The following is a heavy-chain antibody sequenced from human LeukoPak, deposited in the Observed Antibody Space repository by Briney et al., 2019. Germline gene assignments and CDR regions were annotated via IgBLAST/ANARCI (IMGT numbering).Heavy chain of an antibody. CDR1: GFSLSRHG. CDR3: AKEVGDSGSSYMCYFDS. D-gene: IGHD3-10*01. V-gene: IGHV3-30*18. J-gene: IGHJ4*02. CDR2: ISYDGSTK. Sequence: PGGSLRLSCAASGFSLSRHGMNWVRQAPGKGLEWVAVISYDGSTKYYGDSVKGRFTISRDNSKNTLYLEMNSLKPEDTAVYYCAKEVGDSGSSYMCYFDSWGQGILVTVSS.